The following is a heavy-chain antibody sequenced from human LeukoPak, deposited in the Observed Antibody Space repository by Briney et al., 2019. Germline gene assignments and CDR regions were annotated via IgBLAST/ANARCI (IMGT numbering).Heavy chain of an antibody. CDR2: ISAYNGNT. V-gene: IGHV1-18*01. D-gene: IGHD3-22*01. Sequence: ASVKVSCRASGYTFTSYGISWVRQAPGQGLEWMGWISAYNGNTNYAQKLQGRVTMTTDTSTSTAYMELRSLRSDDTAVYYCARGRITIIDWYFDLWGRGTLVTVSS. CDR1: GYTFTSYG. CDR3: ARGRITIIDWYFDL. J-gene: IGHJ2*01.